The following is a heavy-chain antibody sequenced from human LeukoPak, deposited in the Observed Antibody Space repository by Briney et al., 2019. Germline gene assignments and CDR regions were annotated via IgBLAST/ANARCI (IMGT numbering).Heavy chain of an antibody. V-gene: IGHV4-39*01. CDR3: ARPSFRSYDFWSGFGPFDY. J-gene: IGHJ4*02. D-gene: IGHD3-3*01. CDR1: GGSISSSSYY. CDR2: IYYSGRT. Sequence: SETLSLTCTVSGGSISSSSYYWGWIRQPPGKGLEWIGSIYYSGRTYYNPSLKSRVTISVDTSKNQFSLKLISVTAADTAVYYCARPSFRSYDFWSGFGPFDYWGQGTLVTVSS.